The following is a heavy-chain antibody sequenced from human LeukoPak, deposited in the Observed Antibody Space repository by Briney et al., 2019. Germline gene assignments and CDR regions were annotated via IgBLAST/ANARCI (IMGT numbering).Heavy chain of an antibody. CDR1: GFTFSSYA. J-gene: IGHJ4*02. D-gene: IGHD3-3*01. CDR3: AKGGFGVVMEVDY. Sequence: GGSLRLSCAAYGFTFSSYAMSLVRQAPGKGLEWVSAISGSGGSTYYADSVKGRFTISRDNAKNSLYLQMNSLRAEDTALYYCAKGGFGVVMEVDYWGQGTLVTVSS. CDR2: ISGSGGST. V-gene: IGHV3-23*01.